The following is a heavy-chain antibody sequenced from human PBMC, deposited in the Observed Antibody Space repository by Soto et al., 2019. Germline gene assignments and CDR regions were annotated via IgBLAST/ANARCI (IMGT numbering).Heavy chain of an antibody. Sequence: GGSLRLSCEVSGFRFSSYGVHWFRQAPGKGLEWVALISYDGRNTFYPDSVKGRFSISRDNSKNTVYLQMNSLRAEDTAVYYCAKDPRGNGDVTHYYNGMDVWGQGTTVTVSS. CDR1: GFRFSSYG. CDR2: ISYDGRNT. CDR3: AKDPRGNGDVTHYYNGMDV. J-gene: IGHJ6*02. D-gene: IGHD4-17*01. V-gene: IGHV3-30*18.